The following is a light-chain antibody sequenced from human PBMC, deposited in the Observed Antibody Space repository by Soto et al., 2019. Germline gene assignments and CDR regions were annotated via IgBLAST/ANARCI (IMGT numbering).Light chain of an antibody. V-gene: IGLV2-11*01. CDR3: CSYAGNSLWV. CDR2: DVS. CDR1: SSDVGGYNY. J-gene: IGLJ3*02. Sequence: QSALTQPRSVSGSPGQSVTISCTETSSDVGGYNYVSWYQQHPGKAPKLIIYDVSKWPSGVPDRFSGSKSGNTASLTISGLQAEDEADYYCCSYAGNSLWVFGGGTKLTVL.